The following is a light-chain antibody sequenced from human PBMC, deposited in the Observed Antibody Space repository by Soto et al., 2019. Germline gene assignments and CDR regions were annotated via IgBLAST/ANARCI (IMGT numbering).Light chain of an antibody. Sequence: EIVLTQSPGTLSLSPGETATLSCRASQSVSNNWVAWYQQRPGQAPRFLIYAASSRATGIPDRFSGSGSGTDFTLTISRLEPEDFAVYYCQQYGSSPYTFGQGTKLEIK. J-gene: IGKJ2*01. CDR3: QQYGSSPYT. V-gene: IGKV3-20*01. CDR2: AAS. CDR1: QSVSNNW.